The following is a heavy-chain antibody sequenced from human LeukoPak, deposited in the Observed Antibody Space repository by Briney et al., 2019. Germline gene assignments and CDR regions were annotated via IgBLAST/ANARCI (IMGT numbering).Heavy chain of an antibody. CDR1: GFTFSSYG. D-gene: IGHD3-9*01. Sequence: GGSLRLSCAASGFTFSSYGMHWVRQAPGKGLEWVALISFDGNNEYSADSVKGRFTISRDNAKNSLYLQMNSLSDEDTAVYYCARDQYYDILTAYDYWGQGTLVTASS. V-gene: IGHV3-33*08. CDR2: ISFDGNNE. J-gene: IGHJ4*02. CDR3: ARDQYYDILTAYDY.